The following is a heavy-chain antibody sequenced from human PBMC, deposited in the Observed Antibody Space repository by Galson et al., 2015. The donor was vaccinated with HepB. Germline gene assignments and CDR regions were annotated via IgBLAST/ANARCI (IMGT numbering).Heavy chain of an antibody. Sequence: SLRLSCAASGFTFTNYWMQWVRQAPGKGLEWVANIREDGNEKYYVDSVKGRFTISRDNAKNSLYLQMNSLRAEDTAVYYCARRYFDYWGQGTLVTVSS. J-gene: IGHJ4*02. V-gene: IGHV3-7*01. CDR3: ARRYFDY. CDR1: GFTFTNYW. CDR2: IREDGNEK.